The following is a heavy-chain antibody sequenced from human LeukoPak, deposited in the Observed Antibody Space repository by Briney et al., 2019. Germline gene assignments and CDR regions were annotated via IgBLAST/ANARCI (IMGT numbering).Heavy chain of an antibody. D-gene: IGHD3-10*01. CDR1: GFTFSSYG. V-gene: IGHV3-30*02. CDR3: AKDWYYYGSGSYYNVGDY. J-gene: IGHJ4*02. CDR2: IQYDGSNK. Sequence: GGSLRLSCAASGFTFSSYGMHWVRQAPGKGLEWVAFIQYDGSNKYYADSVKGRFTISRDNSKNTLYLQMNSLRAEDTAVYYCAKDWYYYGSGSYYNVGDYWGQGTLVTVSS.